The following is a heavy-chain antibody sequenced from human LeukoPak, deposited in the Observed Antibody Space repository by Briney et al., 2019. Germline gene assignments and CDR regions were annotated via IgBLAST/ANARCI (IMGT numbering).Heavy chain of an antibody. D-gene: IGHD2-2*01. CDR2: IYYSGST. CDR1: GGSISSTNYY. V-gene: IGHV4-39*01. J-gene: IGHJ4*02. Sequence: PSETLSLTCTVSGGSISSTNYYWGWIRQPPGKGLEWIGSIYYSGSTYYNPSLKSRVTISFDTSQNQFSLKLTSVTAADTALYYCARHPMYRNGCSSDWSFDSWGQGTLVTVSS. CDR3: ARHPMYRNGCSSDWSFDS.